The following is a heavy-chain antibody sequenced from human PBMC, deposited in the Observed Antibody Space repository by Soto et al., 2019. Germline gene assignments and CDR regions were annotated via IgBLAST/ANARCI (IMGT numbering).Heavy chain of an antibody. V-gene: IGHV3-21*06. Sequence: EVQLLESGGGLVKPGGSLRLSCVDSGFTFSSYSMNWVRQAPGKGLEWVASISSRSSVIWYADSLKGRFTISRDNAKNSLYLQMNSLRAEDTAVYYCLRGGRGYTRDDVLEVWGQGTMVTVSS. CDR3: LRGGRGYTRDDVLEV. D-gene: IGHD2-2*02. CDR2: ISSRSSVI. J-gene: IGHJ3*01. CDR1: GFTFSSYS.